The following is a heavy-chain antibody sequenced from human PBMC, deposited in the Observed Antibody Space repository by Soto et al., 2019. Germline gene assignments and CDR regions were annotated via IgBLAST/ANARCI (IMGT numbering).Heavy chain of an antibody. V-gene: IGHV1-18*04. D-gene: IGHD3-10*01. CDR2: ISVSNGNT. J-gene: IGHJ4*02. Sequence: QVQLVQSGGEVKKPGASVKVSCKASGYPFSNFYISWVRQAPGQGLEWMGHISVSNGNTNYAQMLQGRASMTTDTTTNTSYMELRSLRSDDTAVYYGTGYWYGFHQFAYWGQGPVVTVSS. CDR1: GYPFSNFY. CDR3: TGYWYGFHQFAY.